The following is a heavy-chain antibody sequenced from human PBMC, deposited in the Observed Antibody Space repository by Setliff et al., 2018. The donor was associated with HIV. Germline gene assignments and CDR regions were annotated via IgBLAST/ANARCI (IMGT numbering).Heavy chain of an antibody. D-gene: IGHD6-13*01. Sequence: GGSLRLSCAASGFTFSNAWMNWVRQAPGKGLEWVGRIKSKTDVGTTEYAAPVKGRFTISRDDSKNTLYLQMNSLKTEDTAVYYCTTWQAGNDYWGQGTLVTVSS. CDR1: GFTFSNAW. CDR2: IKSKTDVGTT. CDR3: TTWQAGNDY. V-gene: IGHV3-15*01. J-gene: IGHJ4*02.